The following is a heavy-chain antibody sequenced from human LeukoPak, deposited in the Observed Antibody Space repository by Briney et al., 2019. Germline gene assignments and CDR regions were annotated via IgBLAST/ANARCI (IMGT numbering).Heavy chain of an antibody. Sequence: GGSLRLSCAASGFTFSSYGMHWVRQAPGKGLEWVAVISYDGSNKYYADSVKGRFTISRDNSKNTLYLQINSLRAEDTAVYYCAKWWDYGDYFDYWGQGTLVTVSS. J-gene: IGHJ4*02. V-gene: IGHV3-30*18. CDR1: GFTFSSYG. CDR2: ISYDGSNK. D-gene: IGHD4-17*01. CDR3: AKWWDYGDYFDY.